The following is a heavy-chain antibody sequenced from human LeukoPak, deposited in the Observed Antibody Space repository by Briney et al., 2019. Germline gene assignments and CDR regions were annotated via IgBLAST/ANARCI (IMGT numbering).Heavy chain of an antibody. CDR1: GFTVSNNY. CDR2: IHSGGTT. CDR3: ARDSDSGYSPFAS. V-gene: IGHV3-53*01. Sequence: GGSLRLSCAASGFTVSNNYMSWVRQAPGKGLEWVSVIHSGGTTNYADSVQGRFTISRDNSKTTVYLHMNSLRAEDTAVYYCARDSDSGYSPFASRGQGTLVTVSS. J-gene: IGHJ4*02. D-gene: IGHD5-12*01.